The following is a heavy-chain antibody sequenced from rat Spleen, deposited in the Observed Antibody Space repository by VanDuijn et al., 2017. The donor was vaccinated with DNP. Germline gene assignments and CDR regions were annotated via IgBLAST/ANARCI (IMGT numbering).Heavy chain of an antibody. J-gene: IGHJ3*01. Sequence: EVQLVESGGGLVQPGRSLKLSCAASGFTFSDYNMAWVRQAPTKGLEWVASISTGGGNTYYRDSVKGRFTVSRDNAKNTQYLQMDSLRSEDTATYYCATLTTEGIDLAYWGQGTLVTVSS. CDR1: GFTFSDYN. D-gene: IGHD1-11*01. CDR3: ATLTTEGIDLAY. V-gene: IGHV5S23*01. CDR2: ISTGGGNT.